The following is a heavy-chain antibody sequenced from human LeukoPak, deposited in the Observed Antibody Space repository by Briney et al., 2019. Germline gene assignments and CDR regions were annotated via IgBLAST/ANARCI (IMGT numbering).Heavy chain of an antibody. V-gene: IGHV4-34*01. CDR3: ARGGGQGCSGGSCYA. D-gene: IGHD2-15*01. CDR2: INHSGST. J-gene: IGHJ5*02. Sequence: PGGSLRLSCAASGFTLSDYYWSWIRQPPGKGLEWIGEINHSGSTNYNPSLKSRVTISVDTSKNQFSLKLSSVTAADTAVYYCARGGGQGCSGGSCYAWGQGTLVTVSS. CDR1: GFTLSDYY.